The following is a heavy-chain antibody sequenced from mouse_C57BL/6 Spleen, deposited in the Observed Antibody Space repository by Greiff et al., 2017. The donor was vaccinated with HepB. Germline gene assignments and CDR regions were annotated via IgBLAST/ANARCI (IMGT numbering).Heavy chain of an antibody. CDR3: ARLSYYFDY. V-gene: IGHV1-42*01. J-gene: IGHJ2*01. CDR1: GYSFTGYY. Sequence: EVQGVESGPELVKPGASVKISCKASGYSFTGYYMNWVKQSPEKSLEWIGEINPSTGGTTYNQKFKAKATLTVDKSSSTAYMQLKSLTSEDSAVYYCARLSYYFDYWGQGTTLTVSS. CDR2: INPSTGGT.